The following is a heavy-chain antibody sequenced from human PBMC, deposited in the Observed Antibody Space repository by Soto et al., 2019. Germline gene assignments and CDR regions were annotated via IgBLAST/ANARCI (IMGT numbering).Heavy chain of an antibody. CDR3: ARSQGSSTSLEIYYYYYYGMDV. V-gene: IGHV1-69*01. CDR1: GGTFSSSA. CDR2: IIPISGTA. D-gene: IGHD2-2*01. J-gene: IGHJ6*02. Sequence: QVQLVQSGAEVKKPGSSVKVSCKASGGTFSSSAISWVRQAPGQGLEWMGGIIPISGTANYAQKFQGRVTITADESTSTAYMELSRLRSEDTAVYYCARSQGSSTSLEIYYYYYYGMDVWGQGTTVTVSS.